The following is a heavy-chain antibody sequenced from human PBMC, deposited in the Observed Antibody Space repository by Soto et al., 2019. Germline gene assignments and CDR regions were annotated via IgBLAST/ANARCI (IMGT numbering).Heavy chain of an antibody. Sequence: GASVKVSCKVSGYTLTELSMHWVRQAPGKGLEWMGGFDPEDGETIYAQKFQGRVTMTEDTSTDTAYMELSSLRSEDTAVYYCATAMDYYDSSVYSAFDIWGQGTMVTVSS. V-gene: IGHV1-24*01. D-gene: IGHD3-22*01. J-gene: IGHJ3*02. CDR3: ATAMDYYDSSVYSAFDI. CDR1: GYTLTELS. CDR2: FDPEDGET.